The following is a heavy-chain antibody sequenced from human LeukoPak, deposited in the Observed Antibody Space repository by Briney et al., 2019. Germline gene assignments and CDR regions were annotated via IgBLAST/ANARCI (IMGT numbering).Heavy chain of an antibody. D-gene: IGHD2-15*01. CDR3: AGASSNGVVIDATSFDL. Sequence: PGGSLRLSCAVSGFIGGDGYMNWVRQAPGQGLEWLSVIYRGGATYYADSVTGRFIISRDSSKNTWHLQLNSLRGEDTAMYYCAGASSNGVVIDATSFDLWGQGTLVIVSS. CDR2: IYRGGAT. CDR1: GFIGGDGY. V-gene: IGHV3-66*01. J-gene: IGHJ4*02.